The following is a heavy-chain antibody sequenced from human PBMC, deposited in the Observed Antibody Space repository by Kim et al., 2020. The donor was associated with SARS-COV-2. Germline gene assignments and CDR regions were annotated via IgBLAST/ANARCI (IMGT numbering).Heavy chain of an antibody. CDR2: INAGNGNT. D-gene: IGHD5-18*01. V-gene: IGHV1-3*01. CDR3: ASSAGCSYGFGSFGY. CDR1: GYTFTSYA. J-gene: IGHJ4*02. Sequence: ASVKVSCKASGYTFTSYAMHWVRQAPGQRLEWMGWINAGNGNTNYSQKFQGRVTITRDTSASTAYMELSSLRSEDTAVYYCASSAGCSYGFGSFGYWCQGTPVAVAS.